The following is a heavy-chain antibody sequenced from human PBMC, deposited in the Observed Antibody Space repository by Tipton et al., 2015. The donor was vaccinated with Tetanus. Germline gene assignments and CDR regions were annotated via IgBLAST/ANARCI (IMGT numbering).Heavy chain of an antibody. V-gene: IGHV3-7*03. Sequence: GSLRLSCAASGFTFSSYWMSWVRQAPGKGLEWVASIKQDGRERYYVDSVKGRFTTSRDNARNSLFLQMDSLRPEGTALYFCARAKGYSGSYFDHWGQGTLVTVSS. J-gene: IGHJ4*02. CDR3: ARAKGYSGSYFDH. CDR2: IKQDGRER. CDR1: GFTFSSYW. D-gene: IGHD1-26*01.